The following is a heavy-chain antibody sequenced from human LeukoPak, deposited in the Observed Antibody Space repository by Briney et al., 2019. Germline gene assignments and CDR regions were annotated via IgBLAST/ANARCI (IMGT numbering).Heavy chain of an antibody. D-gene: IGHD1-26*01. CDR2: IYTSGST. CDR1: GGSISSYY. Sequence: KPSETLSLTCTVSGGSISSYYWGWIRQPAGKGLEWIGRIYTSGSTNYNPSLKSRVTMSVDTSKNQFSLKLSSVTAADTAVYYCAGGGATNWAYYFDYWGQGTLVTASS. J-gene: IGHJ4*02. V-gene: IGHV4-4*07. CDR3: AGGGATNWAYYFDY.